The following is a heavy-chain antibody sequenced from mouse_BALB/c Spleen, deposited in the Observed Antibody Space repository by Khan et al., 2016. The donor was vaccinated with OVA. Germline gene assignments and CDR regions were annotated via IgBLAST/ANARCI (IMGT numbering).Heavy chain of an antibody. CDR1: GYTFTDYV. J-gene: IGHJ3*01. CDR2: IYPGSGST. V-gene: IGHV1-77*01. D-gene: IGHD4-1*01. CDR3: ARAGWDVFAY. Sequence: QVQLKESGPELVKPGASVKMSCKASGYTFTDYVINWVKQRPGQGLEWIGQIYPGSGSTYFNEKFKGKATLAADKSSNTAYMKLSSLTSEDSAVYFCARAGWDVFAYWGQGTLVTVSA.